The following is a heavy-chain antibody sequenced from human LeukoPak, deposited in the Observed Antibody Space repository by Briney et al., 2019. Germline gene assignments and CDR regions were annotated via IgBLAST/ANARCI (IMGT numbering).Heavy chain of an antibody. J-gene: IGHJ4*02. CDR1: GGSFSGYY. Sequence: PSETLSLTCAVDGGSFSGYYWSWIRQPPGKGLDWSGEINHSGSTNYNPSLKSRVSISVDSSKNQFSLKVSSVTAADTAVYYCARGSDTAAGLYWGQGTLVTVSS. CDR3: ARGSDTAAGLY. V-gene: IGHV4-34*01. CDR2: INHSGST. D-gene: IGHD6-13*01.